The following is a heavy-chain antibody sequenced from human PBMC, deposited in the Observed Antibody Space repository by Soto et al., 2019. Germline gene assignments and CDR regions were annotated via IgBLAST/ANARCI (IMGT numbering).Heavy chain of an antibody. V-gene: IGHV4-59*01. CDR1: GGPISSYY. CDR2: IYYSGST. J-gene: IGHJ1*01. Sequence: PPETLSLTCTVSGGPISSYYWSWIRQPPGKGLEWIGYIYYSGSTNYNPSLKSRVTISVDTSKNQFSLKLSSVTAADTAVYYCARMGVYCSGGSCYPGDFQHWGQGTLVTVS. D-gene: IGHD2-15*01. CDR3: ARMGVYCSGGSCYPGDFQH.